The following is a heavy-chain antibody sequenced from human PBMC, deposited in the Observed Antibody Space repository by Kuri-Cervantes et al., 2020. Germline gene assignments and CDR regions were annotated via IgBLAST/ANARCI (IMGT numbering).Heavy chain of an antibody. CDR3: ARNQNYYHSGSYYYHYGVDV. J-gene: IGHJ6*02. V-gene: IGHV3-7*01. Sequence: GGSLRLSCTAFGFTFSSYWMSWVRQTPGKGLEWVANINQDGSETYYVDSVKGRFTISRDNAKNSLYLQMNSLRAEDTAVFYCARNQNYYHSGSYYYHYGVDVWGQGTTVTVSS. CDR1: GFTFSSYW. D-gene: IGHD3-22*01. CDR2: INQDGSET.